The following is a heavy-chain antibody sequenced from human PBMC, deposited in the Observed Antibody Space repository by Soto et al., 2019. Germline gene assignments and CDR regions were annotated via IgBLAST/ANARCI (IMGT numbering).Heavy chain of an antibody. CDR1: GYTFTGYY. V-gene: IGHV1-2*02. D-gene: IGHD6-6*01. CDR2: INPNSGGT. Sequence: ASVKVSCKASGYTFTGYYMHWVRQAPGQGLEWMGWINPNSGGTNYAQKFQGRVTMTRDTSISTAYMELSRLRSDDTAVYYCARNQGGSSSFDYWGQGTLVTVSS. J-gene: IGHJ4*02. CDR3: ARNQGGSSSFDY.